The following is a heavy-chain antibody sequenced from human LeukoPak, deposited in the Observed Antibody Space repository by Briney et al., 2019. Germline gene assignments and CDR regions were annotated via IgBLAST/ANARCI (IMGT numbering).Heavy chain of an antibody. V-gene: IGHV3-23*01. D-gene: IGHD1-26*01. J-gene: IGHJ4*02. CDR2: ISGSGGST. Sequence: GSLRLSCAASGFTFSNYAMSWVRQAPGKGLEWVSGISGSGGSTYYADSVKGRFTISRDNSKNTLFLQMNSLRAEDTAVYYCAKGSGSYRFDYWGQGTLVTVSS. CDR1: GFTFSNYA. CDR3: AKGSGSYRFDY.